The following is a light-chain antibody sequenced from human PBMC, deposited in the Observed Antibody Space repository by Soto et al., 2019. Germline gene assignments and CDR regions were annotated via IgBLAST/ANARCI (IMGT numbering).Light chain of an antibody. J-gene: IGKJ1*01. Sequence: DIQMTQSPSSMSASVGDRVTITCRASQSITRYLNWYQQKPGKAPRLLIYGASTLQSGVPPRFSGSGSGTDFTLTIGSLQTEDFATYYCQQSASAPRTFGQGTKVEIK. CDR1: QSITRY. CDR2: GAS. V-gene: IGKV1-39*01. CDR3: QQSASAPRT.